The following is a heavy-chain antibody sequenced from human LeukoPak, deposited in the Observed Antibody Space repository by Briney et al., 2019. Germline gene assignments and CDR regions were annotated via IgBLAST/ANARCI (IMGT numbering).Heavy chain of an antibody. Sequence: PGGSLRLSCAASGFTFSSYAMSWVRQAPGKGLEWVSAISGSGGSTYYADSVKGRFTISRDNSKNTPYLQMNSLRAEDTAVYYRAKDRWQWLVLFDYWGQGTLVTVSS. D-gene: IGHD6-19*01. CDR3: AKDRWQWLVLFDY. V-gene: IGHV3-23*01. J-gene: IGHJ4*02. CDR1: GFTFSSYA. CDR2: ISGSGGST.